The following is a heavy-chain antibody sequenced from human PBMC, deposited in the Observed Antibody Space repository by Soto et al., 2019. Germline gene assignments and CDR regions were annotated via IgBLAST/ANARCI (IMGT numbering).Heavy chain of an antibody. Sequence: SETLSLTCTVSGGSISSSSFYWCWIRHPPGKGLEWIGSIYYSGSTYYNPSLKSRVTISVDTSKNQFSLKLSSVTAADTAVYYCARLGAAGAPFDIHFDYWGQGTLVTVS. D-gene: IGHD6-13*01. CDR2: IYYSGST. CDR3: ARLGAAGAPFDIHFDY. J-gene: IGHJ4*02. V-gene: IGHV4-39*01. CDR1: GGSISSSSFY.